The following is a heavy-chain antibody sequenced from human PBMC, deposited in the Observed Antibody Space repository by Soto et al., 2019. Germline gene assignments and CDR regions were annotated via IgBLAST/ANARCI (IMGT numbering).Heavy chain of an antibody. D-gene: IGHD6-13*01. J-gene: IGHJ5*02. CDR3: ARHFRRRQLTSEVYNWFDP. V-gene: IGHV4-39*01. Sequence: SETLSLTCTVSGGSISSSSYYWGWIRQPPGKGLEWIGSIYYSGSTYYNPSLKSRVTISVDTSKNQFSLKLSSVTAADTAVYYCARHFRRRQLTSEVYNWFDPWGQGTLVTVSS. CDR1: GGSISSSSYY. CDR2: IYYSGST.